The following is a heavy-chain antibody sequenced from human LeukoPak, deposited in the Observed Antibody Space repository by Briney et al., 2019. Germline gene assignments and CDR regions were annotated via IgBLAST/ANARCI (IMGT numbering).Heavy chain of an antibody. Sequence: SETLSLTCTVSGGSISSGGYYWSWIRQHPGKGLEWIGYIYYSGSTYYNPSLKGRVTISVDTSKNQFSLKLSSVTAADTAVYYCARDRQPGAARPPYYYYMDVWGKGTTVTVSS. J-gene: IGHJ6*03. V-gene: IGHV4-31*03. CDR3: ARDRQPGAARPPYYYYMDV. CDR2: IYYSGST. D-gene: IGHD6-6*01. CDR1: GGSISSGGYY.